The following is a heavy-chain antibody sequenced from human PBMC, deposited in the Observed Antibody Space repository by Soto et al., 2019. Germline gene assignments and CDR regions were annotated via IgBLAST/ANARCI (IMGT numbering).Heavy chain of an antibody. Sequence: LRLSCAASGFTFSSYEMNWVRQAPGKGLEWVSALSGSGDTTYYADSVRGRFSISRDNSKNTLYLQMSSLRGEDTAVYYCAKGTQFFYYYAMDVWGQGTTVTV. CDR3: AKGTQFFYYYAMDV. V-gene: IGHV3-23*01. CDR1: GFTFSSYE. CDR2: LSGSGDTT. J-gene: IGHJ6*02.